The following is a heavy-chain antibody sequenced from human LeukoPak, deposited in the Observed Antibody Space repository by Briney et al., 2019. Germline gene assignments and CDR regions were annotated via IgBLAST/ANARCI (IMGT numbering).Heavy chain of an antibody. CDR1: GYTLTELS. CDR2: FDPEDGET. Sequence: ASVKVSCKVSGYTLTELSMHWVRQAPGKGLEWMGGFDPEDGETIYAQKFQGRVTMTEDTSTDTAYMELSSLRSEDTAVYYCVTMPPYYGDYSRDYYYYGMDVWGQGTTVTVSS. J-gene: IGHJ6*02. V-gene: IGHV1-24*01. CDR3: VTMPPYYGDYSRDYYYYGMDV. D-gene: IGHD4-17*01.